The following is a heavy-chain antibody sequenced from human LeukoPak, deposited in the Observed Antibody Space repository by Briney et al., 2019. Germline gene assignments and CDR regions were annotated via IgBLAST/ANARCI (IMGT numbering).Heavy chain of an antibody. Sequence: GGSLRLSCAASGFTFSSYAMSWVRQAPGKGLEWVSAISGSGGSTYYADSVKGRFTISRDNANNSLYLQMNSLRAEDTAVYYCAREAWFGELFYDYWGQGTLVTVSS. V-gene: IGHV3-23*01. CDR3: AREAWFGELFYDY. J-gene: IGHJ4*02. D-gene: IGHD3-10*01. CDR2: ISGSGGST. CDR1: GFTFSSYA.